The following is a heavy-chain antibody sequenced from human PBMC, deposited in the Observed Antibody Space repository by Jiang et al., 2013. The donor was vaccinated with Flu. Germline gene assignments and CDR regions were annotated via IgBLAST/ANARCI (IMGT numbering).Heavy chain of an antibody. Sequence: GSGLVKPSETLSLTCTVSGGSISSYYWSWIRQPPGKGLEWIGYIYYSGSTNYNPSLKSRVTISVDTSKNQFSLKLSSVTAADTAVYYCARGWGDWNSPWFPAPDPLDWYFDLWGRGTLVTVSS. D-gene: IGHD1-7*01. V-gene: IGHV4-59*01. CDR2: IYYSGST. CDR1: GGSISSYY. CDR3: ARGWGDWNSPWFPAPDPLDWYFDL. J-gene: IGHJ2*01.